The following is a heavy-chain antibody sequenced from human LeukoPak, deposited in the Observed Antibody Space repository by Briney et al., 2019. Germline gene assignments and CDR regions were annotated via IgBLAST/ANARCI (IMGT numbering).Heavy chain of an antibody. J-gene: IGHJ4*02. CDR2: IYHSGST. CDR1: GYSISSGYY. CDR3: ARESGYDFWSGYFDY. Sequence: SETLSLTCTVSGYSISSGYYWGWIRQPPGKGLEWIGSIYHSGSTYYNPSLESRVTISVDTSKNQFSLKLSSVTAADTAVYYCARESGYDFWSGYFDYWGQGTLVTVSS. V-gene: IGHV4-38-2*02. D-gene: IGHD3-3*01.